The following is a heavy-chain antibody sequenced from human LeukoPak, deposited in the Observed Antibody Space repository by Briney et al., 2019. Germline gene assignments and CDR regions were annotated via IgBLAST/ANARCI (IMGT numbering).Heavy chain of an antibody. J-gene: IGHJ4*02. CDR3: ARDSPYSARGQPADC. CDR2: IKQDGSEE. CDR1: GFTFSTYW. Sequence: GGSLRLSRAASGFTFSTYWMSWVRQAPGKGLEWVANIKQDGSEEYYVDSVKGRFTISRDNAKNSLYLQMNSLRAEDTAVYYCARDSPYSARGQPADCWGQGTLVTVSS. D-gene: IGHD2-15*01. V-gene: IGHV3-7*01.